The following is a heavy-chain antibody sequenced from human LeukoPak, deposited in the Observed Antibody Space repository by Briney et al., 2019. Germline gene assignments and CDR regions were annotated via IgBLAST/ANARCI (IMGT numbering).Heavy chain of an antibody. J-gene: IGHJ6*03. CDR3: ARSGVRPPDYYYYMDV. V-gene: IGHV4-59*08. D-gene: IGHD7-27*01. Sequence: PSETLSLTCTVSGGSISNYYWSWIRQPPGKGLEWIGYIYYSGSTNYNPSLKSRVTISVDTSKNQFSLKLSSVTAADTAVYYCARSGVRPPDYYYYMDVWGKGTTVTVSS. CDR1: GGSISNYY. CDR2: IYYSGST.